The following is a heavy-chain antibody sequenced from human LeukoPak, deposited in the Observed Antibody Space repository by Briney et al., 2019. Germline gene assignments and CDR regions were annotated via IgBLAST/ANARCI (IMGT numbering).Heavy chain of an antibody. J-gene: IGHJ4*02. CDR3: ARDWQEAWYFDY. V-gene: IGHV3-30-3*01. CDR1: GFTFSSYA. Sequence: GGSLRLSCAASGFTFSSYAMHWVRQAPGKGLEWVAVISYDGSNKYYADSVKGRFTISRDNSKNTLYLQMNSLRAEDTAVYYCARDWQEAWYFDYWGQGTLVTVSS. CDR2: ISYDGSNK.